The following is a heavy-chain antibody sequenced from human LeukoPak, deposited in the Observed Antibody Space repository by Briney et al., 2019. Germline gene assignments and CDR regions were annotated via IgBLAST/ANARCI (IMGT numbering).Heavy chain of an antibody. Sequence: PSETLSLTCTVFDDSLNNYYWNWIRQPPGKGLEWIGYIYYSGHTNYNPSLNSRVAISIDTSKNQFSLKLNSLTAADTAVYYCARTYGGNSDFDYWGQGTLVTVSS. J-gene: IGHJ4*02. D-gene: IGHD4-23*01. CDR3: ARTYGGNSDFDY. CDR2: IYYSGHT. V-gene: IGHV4-59*01. CDR1: DDSLNNYY.